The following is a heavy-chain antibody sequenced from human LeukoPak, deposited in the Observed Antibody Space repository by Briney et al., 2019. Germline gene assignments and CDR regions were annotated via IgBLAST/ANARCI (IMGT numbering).Heavy chain of an antibody. Sequence: SETLPVTRTVSGGSISTYYWSWIRQPPGKGLEWIGYIYYSGKTNYNPSLKSRVTISVDTSKNQFSLKLSSVTAADTAVYYCARHPGIAAFDIWGQRTLVSPSS. V-gene: IGHV4-59*08. CDR2: IYYSGKT. J-gene: IGHJ3*02. D-gene: IGHD3-10*01. CDR3: ARHPGIAAFDI. CDR1: GGSISTYY.